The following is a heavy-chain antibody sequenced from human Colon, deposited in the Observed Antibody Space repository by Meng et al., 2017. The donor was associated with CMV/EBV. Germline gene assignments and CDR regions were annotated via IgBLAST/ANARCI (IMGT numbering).Heavy chain of an antibody. J-gene: IGHJ4*02. Sequence: GGSLRLSCAASGFNFSSYSINWVRQAPGKGLEWVSSVSSGSTFKFHAGSVEGRFTISRDHAKNSLYLQMNSLRAEDTAVYYCARDSPHIGAVPAFDFWGQGTLVTVSS. CDR1: GFNFSSYS. CDR3: ARDSPHIGAVPAFDF. D-gene: IGHD2-2*01. CDR2: VSSGSTFK. V-gene: IGHV3-21*01.